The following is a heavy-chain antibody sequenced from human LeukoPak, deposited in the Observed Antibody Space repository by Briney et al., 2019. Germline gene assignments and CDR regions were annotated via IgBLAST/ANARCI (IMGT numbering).Heavy chain of an antibody. CDR1: GASFIDYY. V-gene: IGHV4-34*01. D-gene: IGHD3-22*01. J-gene: IGHJ4*02. CDR2: INHSGST. Sequence: SEPLSLTCAVYGASFIDYYWSWIRQPPGKGREWIGEINHSGSTNYNPTLKSRVTISADTSKNQFSLKLSSVTAADTAVYYCARGLQSSGYLDYYFDYWGQGTLVTVSS. CDR3: ARGLQSSGYLDYYFDY.